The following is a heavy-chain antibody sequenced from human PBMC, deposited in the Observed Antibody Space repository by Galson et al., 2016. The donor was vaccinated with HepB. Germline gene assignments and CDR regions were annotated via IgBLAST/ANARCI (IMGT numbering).Heavy chain of an antibody. CDR1: GFAFHSYT. CDR2: ITPTGDST. CDR3: TKAKTMVGSAYDY. J-gene: IGHJ4*02. Sequence: SLRLSCAASGFAFHSYTMGWVRQAPGKGLQWVSDITPTGDSTYYADPVTGRFTISRDNSKNTLYLQMKSLRVEDTAVYYCTKAKTMVGSAYDYWGRGTLVTVSS. V-gene: IGHV3-23*01. D-gene: IGHD4/OR15-4a*01.